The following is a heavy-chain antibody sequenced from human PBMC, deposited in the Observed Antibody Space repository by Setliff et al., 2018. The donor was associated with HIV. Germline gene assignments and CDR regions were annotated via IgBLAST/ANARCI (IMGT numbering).Heavy chain of an antibody. CDR3: ARRKSGSSYRFFNY. V-gene: IGHV4-39*01. J-gene: IGHJ4*02. Sequence: PSETLSLTCSVSGGSISSRSPYYWGWVRQPPGKGLEWIGSFYNSGSNYYNPSLKSRVTISVDTSNNQFFLKLTSVTAADSAVYYCARRKSGSSYRFFNYWGLGSLVTVSS. CDR2: FYNSGSN. CDR1: GGSISSRSPYY. D-gene: IGHD3-16*02.